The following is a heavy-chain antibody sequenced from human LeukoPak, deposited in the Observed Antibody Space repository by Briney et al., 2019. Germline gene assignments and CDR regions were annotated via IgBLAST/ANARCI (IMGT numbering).Heavy chain of an antibody. CDR3: ARDPNY. Sequence: GGSLRLSCAASGFSVSKNYLTWVRQAPGKGLEWVSVIYSGGTTYYADSVKGRFTISRDNSQNTLYLQMDSLRAEDTAVYYCARDPNYWGQGTLVTVS. CDR2: IYSGGTT. V-gene: IGHV3-66*01. J-gene: IGHJ4*02. CDR1: GFSVSKNY.